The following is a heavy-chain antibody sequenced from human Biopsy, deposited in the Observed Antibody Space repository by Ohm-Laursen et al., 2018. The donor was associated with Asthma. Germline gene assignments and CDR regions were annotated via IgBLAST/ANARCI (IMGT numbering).Heavy chain of an antibody. CDR1: GYSLTDLS. V-gene: IGHV1-24*01. CDR3: ASDFPKDYVRYNFQF. CDR2: HDHEEGRT. D-gene: IGHD4-17*01. J-gene: IGHJ4*02. Sequence: GASVKVSCKISGYSLTDLSMHWVRQAPGQGLEWMGGHDHEEGRTVNARRFQGRVTMTEDTSTDTAYMELSSLSSDDTAVYYCASDFPKDYVRYNFQFWGQGTLVIVSS.